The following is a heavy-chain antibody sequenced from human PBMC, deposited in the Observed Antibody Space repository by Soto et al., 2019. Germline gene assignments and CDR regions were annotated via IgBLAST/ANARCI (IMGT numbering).Heavy chain of an antibody. D-gene: IGHD6-19*01. CDR3: AKDRGWHRLDAFDA. CDR1: GFTFSSYT. CDR2: INFSGGTT. J-gene: IGHJ3*01. V-gene: IGHV3-23*01. Sequence: EVQLLESGGGLVQPGGSLRLSCAASGFTFSSYTMGWVRQAPGKGLEWVSGINFSGGTTYYAESVKGRFTISRDNSRNTVSLQMHSLRADDTAAYYCAKDRGWHRLDAFDAWGQGTMVTVSS.